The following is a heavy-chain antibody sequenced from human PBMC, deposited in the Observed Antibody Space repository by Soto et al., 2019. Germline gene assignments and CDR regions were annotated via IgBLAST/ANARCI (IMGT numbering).Heavy chain of an antibody. CDR3: ARAKEWLLDY. J-gene: IGHJ4*02. CDR1: GGSISSYY. V-gene: IGHV4-59*01. D-gene: IGHD3-3*01. CDR2: IYYSGST. Sequence: SETLSLTCTVSGGSISSYYWSWIRQPPGKGLEWIGYIYYSGSTNYNPSLKSRVTILVDTSKNQFSLKLSSVTAADTAVYYCARAKEWLLDYWGQGTLVTVSS.